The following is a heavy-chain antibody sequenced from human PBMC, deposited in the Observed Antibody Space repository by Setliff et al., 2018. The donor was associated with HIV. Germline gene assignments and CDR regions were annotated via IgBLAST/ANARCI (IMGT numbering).Heavy chain of an antibody. V-gene: IGHV3-23*01. D-gene: IGHD3-22*01. CDR1: GFTFSSYA. J-gene: IGHJ4*02. CDR2: ISGSGGST. CDR3: AKSYFVTMIVVVMYPFDY. Sequence: GSLRLSCAASGFTFSSYAMSWVRQAPGKGLEWVSAISGSGGSTYYADSVKGRFTISRDNSKNTLYLQMNSLRAEDTAVYYCAKSYFVTMIVVVMYPFDYWGQGTLVTVSS.